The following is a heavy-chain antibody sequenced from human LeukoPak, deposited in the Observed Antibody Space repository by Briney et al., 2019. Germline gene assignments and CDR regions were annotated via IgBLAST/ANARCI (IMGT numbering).Heavy chain of an antibody. CDR1: GDSVSSNSAA. V-gene: IGHV6-1*01. CDR3: AKSGSSWPVGFDY. D-gene: IGHD6-13*01. Sequence: SQTLSLTCAISGDSVSSNSAAWNWIRQPPSRGLEWLGRTYYRSKWYNDYAVSVKSRITINPDTSKNQFSLQLNSVTPEDTAVYYCAKSGSSWPVGFDYWGQGTLVTVSS. CDR2: TYYRSKWYN. J-gene: IGHJ4*02.